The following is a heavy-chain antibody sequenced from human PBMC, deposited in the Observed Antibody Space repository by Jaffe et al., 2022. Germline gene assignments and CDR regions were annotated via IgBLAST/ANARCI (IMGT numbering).Heavy chain of an antibody. CDR2: ISSSGSTI. CDR1: GFTFSSYE. D-gene: IGHD2-21*01. V-gene: IGHV3-48*03. CDR3: ARGIGSESYFDY. J-gene: IGHJ4*02. Sequence: EVQLVESGGGLVQPGGSLRLSCAASGFTFSSYEMNWVRQAPGKGLEWVSYISSSGSTIYYADSVKGRFTISRDNAKNSLYLQMNSLRAEDTAVYYCARGIGSESYFDYWGQGTLVTVSS.